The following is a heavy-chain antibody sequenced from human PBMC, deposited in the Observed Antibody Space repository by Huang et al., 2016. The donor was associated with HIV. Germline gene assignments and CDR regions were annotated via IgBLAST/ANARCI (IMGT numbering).Heavy chain of an antibody. J-gene: IGHJ4*02. V-gene: IGHV2-70*15. D-gene: IGHD6-13*01. CDR1: GFSLTTSGLS. Sequence: QVTLRESGPAVVKPTETLTLTCTFSGFSLTTSGLSVNWIRQPPGKALEWLARIDWDGDLYYSPSLEPRLVSSKDSSKNQGVLTMRNMDPGDTATYYCARIRSSTNFFDYWGQGTLVTVSS. CDR3: ARIRSSTNFFDY. CDR2: IDWDGDL.